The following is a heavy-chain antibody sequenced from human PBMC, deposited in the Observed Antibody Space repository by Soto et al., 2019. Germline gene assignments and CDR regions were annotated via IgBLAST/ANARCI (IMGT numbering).Heavy chain of an antibody. J-gene: IGHJ3*02. CDR2: ISSSSRYT. CDR3: ARYGGLGASYAFDI. D-gene: IGHD1-26*01. Sequence: QVQLVESGGGLVKPGGSLRLSCAASGFTFSDYYMSWIRQAPGKGLEWVSYISSSSRYTNNADSVKGRFTISRDNAKNPLYLERNSLRAEDTAVYYCARYGGLGASYAFDIWGQGTMVTVSS. CDR1: GFTFSDYY. V-gene: IGHV3-11*06.